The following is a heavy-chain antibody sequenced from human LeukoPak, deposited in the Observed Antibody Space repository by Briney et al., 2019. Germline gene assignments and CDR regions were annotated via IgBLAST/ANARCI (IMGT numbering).Heavy chain of an antibody. J-gene: IGHJ4*02. CDR1: GFTFSNTW. D-gene: IGHD4-17*01. V-gene: IGHV3-15*01. CDR2: TKRIIDGGTT. CDR3: AAQGGSGDLRY. Sequence: GGSLRLSCAVSGFTFSNTWMNWVRQAPGKGLEWVGRTKRIIDGGTTDYAAPVKGRFTVSRDDSINTLYLQVSSLKTGDTAVYYCAAQGGSGDLRYWGQGTLVTVSS.